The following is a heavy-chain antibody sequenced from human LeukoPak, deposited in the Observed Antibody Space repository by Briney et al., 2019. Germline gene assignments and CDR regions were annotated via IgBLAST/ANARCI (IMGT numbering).Heavy chain of an antibody. V-gene: IGHV3-7*01. CDR2: IKQDGSEK. CDR1: GFTFSSYW. CDR3: ARVGSSGWYREDAFDI. Sequence: GGSLRLSCAASGFTFSSYWMSWVRQAPGKGLEWVANIKQDGSEKYYVDSVKGRFTISRDNAKNSLYLQMNSLRAEDTAVYYCARVGSSGWYREDAFDIWGQGTMVTVSS. J-gene: IGHJ3*02. D-gene: IGHD6-19*01.